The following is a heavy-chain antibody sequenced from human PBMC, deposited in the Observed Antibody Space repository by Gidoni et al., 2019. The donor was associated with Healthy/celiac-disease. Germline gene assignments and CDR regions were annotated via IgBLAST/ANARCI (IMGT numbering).Heavy chain of an antibody. Sequence: EVQLVESGGVVVQPGGSRRLSCEASGFTCDDYAMHWVRQAPGKGLELVSLISWDGGSTYYADSVKGRFTISRDNSKNSLYLQMNSLRAEDTALYYCAKYIGSWNDRDYYYYYGMDVWGQGTTVTVSS. J-gene: IGHJ6*02. CDR2: ISWDGGST. CDR1: GFTCDDYA. D-gene: IGHD1-1*01. V-gene: IGHV3-43D*03. CDR3: AKYIGSWNDRDYYYYYGMDV.